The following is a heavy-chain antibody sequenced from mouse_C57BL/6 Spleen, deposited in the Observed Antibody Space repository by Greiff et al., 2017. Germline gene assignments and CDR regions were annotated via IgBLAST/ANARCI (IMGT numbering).Heavy chain of an antibody. CDR2: IDPETGGT. V-gene: IGHV1-15*01. Sequence: QVQLQQSGAELVRPGASVTLSCKASGYTFTDYEMHWVKQTPVHGLEWIGAIDPETGGTAYSQKFKGKAILTADKSSSTAYMELRSLTSENSAVYYGTRAVRGRSFYAMDYWGQGTSVTVSS. D-gene: IGHD3-2*02. J-gene: IGHJ4*01. CDR1: GYTFTDYE. CDR3: TRAVRGRSFYAMDY.